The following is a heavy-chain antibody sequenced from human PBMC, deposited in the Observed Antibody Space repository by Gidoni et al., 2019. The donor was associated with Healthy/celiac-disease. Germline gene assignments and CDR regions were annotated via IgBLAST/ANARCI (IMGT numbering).Heavy chain of an antibody. Sequence: EVQLVESGGGLVQPGRSLRLSCTASGFTFGDYAMSWVRQAPGKGLEWVGFIRSKAYGGTTEYAASVKGRFTISRDDSKSIAYLQMNSLKTEDTAVYYCTREPIAVAGTDWFDPWGQGTLVTVSS. V-gene: IGHV3-49*04. CDR1: GFTFGDYA. CDR3: TREPIAVAGTDWFDP. CDR2: IRSKAYGGTT. D-gene: IGHD6-19*01. J-gene: IGHJ5*02.